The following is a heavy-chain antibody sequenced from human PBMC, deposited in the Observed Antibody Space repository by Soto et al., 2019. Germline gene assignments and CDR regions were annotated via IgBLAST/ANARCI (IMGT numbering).Heavy chain of an antibody. J-gene: IGHJ4*02. CDR2: INHSGST. CDR1: GGSFSGYY. Sequence: SETLSLTCAVYGGSFSGYYWSWIRQPPGKGLEWIGEINHSGSTNYNPSLKSRVTISVDTSKNQFSLKLSSVTAADTAVYYCGRGAIAYDILTGYPYFDYWGQGTLVTVSS. V-gene: IGHV4-34*01. CDR3: GRGAIAYDILTGYPYFDY. D-gene: IGHD3-9*01.